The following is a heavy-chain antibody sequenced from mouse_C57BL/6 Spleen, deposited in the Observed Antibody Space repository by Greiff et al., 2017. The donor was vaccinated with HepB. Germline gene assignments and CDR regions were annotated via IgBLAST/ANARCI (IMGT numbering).Heavy chain of an antibody. CDR1: GYSFTGYY. CDR3: ARGYYGSTSYYFDY. CDR2: INPSTGGT. Sequence: VQLQQSGPELVKPGASVKISCKASGYSFTGYYMNWVKQSPEKSLEWIGEINPSTGGTPYNQKFKAKATLTVDKSSSTAYMQLKSLTSEDSAVYYCARGYYGSTSYYFDYWGQGTTLTGSS. V-gene: IGHV1-42*01. D-gene: IGHD1-1*01. J-gene: IGHJ2*01.